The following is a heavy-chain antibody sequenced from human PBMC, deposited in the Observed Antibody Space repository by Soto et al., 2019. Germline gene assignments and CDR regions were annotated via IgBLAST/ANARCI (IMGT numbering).Heavy chain of an antibody. J-gene: IGHJ4*02. CDR1: GGSISSGDYY. CDR2: IYYSGST. V-gene: IGHV4-30-4*01. Sequence: SETLSLTCTVSGGSISSGDYYWSWIRQPPGKGLEWIGYIYYSGSTYYNPSLKSRVTISVDTSKNQFSLKLSSVTAADTAVYYCARGIQLWSENYLDYWRQGPLVTVSS. CDR3: ARGIQLWSENYLDY. D-gene: IGHD5-18*01.